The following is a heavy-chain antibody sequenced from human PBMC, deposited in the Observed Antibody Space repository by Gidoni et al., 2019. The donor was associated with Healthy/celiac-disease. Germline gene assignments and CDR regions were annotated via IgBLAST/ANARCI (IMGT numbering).Heavy chain of an antibody. CDR2: FDPEYGET. D-gene: IGHD3-10*01. CDR1: GYTLTELS. CDR3: ATDPLKYGSGSYYNNY. V-gene: IGHV1-24*01. J-gene: IGHJ4*02. Sequence: QVQLVQSGAEVKKPGASVKATGKVSGYTLTELSMHWVRQAPGKGLEWMGGFDPEYGETIYAQKFPGRVTMTEDTSTDTAYMELSSLISEDTAVYYCATDPLKYGSGSYYNNYWGQGTLVTVSS.